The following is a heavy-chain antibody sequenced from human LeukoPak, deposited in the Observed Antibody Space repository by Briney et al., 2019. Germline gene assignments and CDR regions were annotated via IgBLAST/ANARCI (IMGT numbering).Heavy chain of an antibody. CDR1: GGSISSIGYY. D-gene: IGHD1-26*01. J-gene: IGHJ4*02. CDR3: ASTDSGSYHIDY. V-gene: IGHV4-39*01. CDR2: MYNSGST. Sequence: PSETLSLTCTVSGGSISSIGYYWDWIRQPPGKGLEWIGTMYNSGSTYYNPSLKSRVTIYVDTSKNQFSLKLSSVTAADTAVYYCASTDSGSYHIDYWGQGTLVTVSS.